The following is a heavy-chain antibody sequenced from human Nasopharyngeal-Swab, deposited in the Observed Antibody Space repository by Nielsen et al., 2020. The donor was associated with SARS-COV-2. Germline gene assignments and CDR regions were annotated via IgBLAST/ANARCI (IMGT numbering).Heavy chain of an antibody. CDR3: AKLGGYYDHWSY. D-gene: IGHD3-22*01. V-gene: IGHV3-9*01. CDR1: GFTFDDYA. CDR2: ISWNSGSI. J-gene: IGHJ4*02. Sequence: SLKISCAASGFTFDDYAMHWVRQAPGKGLEWVSGISWNSGSIGYADSVKGRFTISRDNAKNSLYLQMNSLRAEDTALYYCAKLGGYYDHWSYWGQGTLVTVSS.